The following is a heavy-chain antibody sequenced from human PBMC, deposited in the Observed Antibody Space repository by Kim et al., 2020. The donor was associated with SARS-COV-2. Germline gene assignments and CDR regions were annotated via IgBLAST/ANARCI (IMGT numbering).Heavy chain of an antibody. CDR3: ARALESAAGT. CDR2: YT. V-gene: IGHV3-11*03. D-gene: IGHD6-13*01. J-gene: IGHJ4*02. Sequence: YTHYADPVKGRFTITRDNAKNSLYLQMNSLRAEDTAVYYCARALESAAGTWGQGTLVTVSS.